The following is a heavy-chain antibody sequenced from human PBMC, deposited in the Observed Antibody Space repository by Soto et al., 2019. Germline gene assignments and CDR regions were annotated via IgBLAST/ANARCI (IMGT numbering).Heavy chain of an antibody. V-gene: IGHV3-30*03. D-gene: IGHD6-19*01. CDR3: EASAVAGDAVFDY. CDR1: GFTFSSYG. J-gene: IGHJ4*02. CDR2: ISYDGSNK. Sequence: QVQLVESGGGVVQPGRSLRLSCAASGFTFSSYGMHWVRQAPGKGLEWVAVISYDGSNKYYADSVKGRFTISRDNSKNTLYLQMHSLRPEDTAAYYCEASAVAGDAVFDYWGQGTLVTVSS.